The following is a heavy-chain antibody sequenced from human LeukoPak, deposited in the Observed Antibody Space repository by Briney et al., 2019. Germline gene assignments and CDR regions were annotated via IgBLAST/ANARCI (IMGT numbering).Heavy chain of an antibody. CDR2: IYSGGST. J-gene: IGHJ3*02. CDR3: ARGGGVEVAVAGLSFDAFDI. D-gene: IGHD6-19*01. V-gene: IGHV3-53*01. Sequence: GGSLRLSCAASRFTVSSNYMSWVRQAPGEGREWVSFIYSGGSTYYADSVKGRFTISRDNSKNTLYLQMNSLRAEDTAVYYCARGGGVEVAVAGLSFDAFDIWGQGTMVTVSS. CDR1: RFTVSSNY.